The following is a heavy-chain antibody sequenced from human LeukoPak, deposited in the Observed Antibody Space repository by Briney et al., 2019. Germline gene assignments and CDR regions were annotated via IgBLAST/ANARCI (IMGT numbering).Heavy chain of an antibody. CDR2: INHSGST. CDR1: GGSFSGYY. CDR3: ARSSKWFRESRLDY. Sequence: SETLSLTCAVYGGSFSGYYWSWIRQPPGKGLEWIGEINHSGSTNHNPSLKSRVTISVDTSKNQFSLKLSSVTAADTAVYYCARSSKWFRESRLDYWGQGTLVTVSS. J-gene: IGHJ4*02. D-gene: IGHD3-10*01. V-gene: IGHV4-34*01.